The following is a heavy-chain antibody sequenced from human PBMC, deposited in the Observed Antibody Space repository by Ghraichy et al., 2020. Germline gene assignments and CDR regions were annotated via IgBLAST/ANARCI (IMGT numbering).Heavy chain of an antibody. D-gene: IGHD3-22*01. Sequence: SETLSLTCTVTGGSISVSTYYWGWIRQPTGKEREWIGNIYYSGSTYYNPTLKSRVTISVDTSKYHFYLQLSSVTAADSAVYYCAPSVVKVYYSDYWGQGILVTVSS. J-gene: IGHJ4*02. V-gene: IGHV4-39*02. CDR1: GGSISVSTYY. CDR3: APSVVKVYYSDY. CDR2: IYYSGST.